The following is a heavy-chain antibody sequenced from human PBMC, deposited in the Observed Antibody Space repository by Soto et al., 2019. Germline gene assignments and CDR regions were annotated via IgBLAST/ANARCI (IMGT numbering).Heavy chain of an antibody. V-gene: IGHV3-30-3*01. CDR2: ISYDGTNK. CDR3: ARDPKTSGGQHWAFNYFDS. Sequence: GGSLRLSCAASGFSFSISPVHWVRQSPGKGPEWVALISYDGTNKFYADSVKGRFTISRDNSKSTLYLQVDSLRPEDAAVYYCARDPKTSGGQHWAFNYFDSWGQGTLVTVSS. J-gene: IGHJ4*02. D-gene: IGHD7-27*01. CDR1: GFSFSISP.